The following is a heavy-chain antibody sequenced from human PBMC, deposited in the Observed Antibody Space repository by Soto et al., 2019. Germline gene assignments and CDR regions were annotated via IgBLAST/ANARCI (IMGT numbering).Heavy chain of an antibody. J-gene: IGHJ4*02. CDR2: IIHSGST. V-gene: IGHV4-34*12. CDR3: ARSALGGYDRGAYFDY. Sequence: KSSETLSLTCAVYGGSLSGYYWNWIRQPPGKGLEWIGEIIHSGSTNYNPSLKSRVAISVDTSKNQFSLKLSSVTAADTAVYFCARSALGGYDRGAYFDYWGRGTLVTVSS. D-gene: IGHD5-12*01. CDR1: GGSLSGYY.